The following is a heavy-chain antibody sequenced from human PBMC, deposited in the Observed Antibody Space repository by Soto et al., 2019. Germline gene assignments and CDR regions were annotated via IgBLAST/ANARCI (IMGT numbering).Heavy chain of an antibody. Sequence: QVQLVQSGAEVKKPGASVKISCKASGYTFSTFPMHWVRQAPGQRLEWLGWINPGTSNTKYSQKFQGRVTFYMNTSASTAYMDMSRLNFEDTAVYPCARGAGRPNRFGTWGQGTLVTVSS. J-gene: IGHJ5*02. CDR2: INPGTSNT. V-gene: IGHV1-3*01. CDR1: GYTFSTFP. CDR3: ARGAGRPNRFGT. D-gene: IGHD6-19*01.